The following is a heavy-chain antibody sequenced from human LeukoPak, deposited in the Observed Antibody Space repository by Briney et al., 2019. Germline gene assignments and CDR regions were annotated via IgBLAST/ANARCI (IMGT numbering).Heavy chain of an antibody. V-gene: IGHV1-18*01. Sequence: GASVKVSCKASGYTFTSYGISWVRQAPGQGLEWMGWISAYNGNTNYAQKLQGRVTMTTDTSTSTAYMELRSLRSDDTAVYYCARERYYDSSGYYYVWWFDPWGQGTLVTVSS. D-gene: IGHD3-22*01. J-gene: IGHJ5*02. CDR1: GYTFTSYG. CDR2: ISAYNGNT. CDR3: ARERYYDSSGYYYVWWFDP.